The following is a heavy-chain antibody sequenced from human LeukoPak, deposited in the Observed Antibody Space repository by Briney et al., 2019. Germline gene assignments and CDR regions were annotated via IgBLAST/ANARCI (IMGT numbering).Heavy chain of an antibody. Sequence: SVKVSCKASGGTFSSYAVSWVRQAPGQGLEWMGGIIPIFGTANYAQKFQGRVTITTDESTSTAYMELSSLRSEDTAVYYCARASGSYYYFDYWGQGTLVTVSS. V-gene: IGHV1-69*05. CDR2: IIPIFGTA. J-gene: IGHJ4*02. CDR1: GGTFSSYA. D-gene: IGHD1-26*01. CDR3: ARASGSYYYFDY.